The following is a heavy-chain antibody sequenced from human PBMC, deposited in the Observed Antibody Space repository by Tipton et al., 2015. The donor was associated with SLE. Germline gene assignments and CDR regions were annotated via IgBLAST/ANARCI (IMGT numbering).Heavy chain of an antibody. D-gene: IGHD3-10*01. J-gene: IGHJ3*02. Sequence: TLSLTCSVSGDSISSGGYYWSWIRQHPGKGLEYIGYIHYRRNTYYNPSLRSRVFISVDTSKNQFSLKLSSVTAADTAVYYCARDHYYFGSGSLGAFDIWGQGTMVTVSS. CDR2: IHYRRNT. V-gene: IGHV4-31*03. CDR3: ARDHYYFGSGSLGAFDI. CDR1: GDSISSGGYY.